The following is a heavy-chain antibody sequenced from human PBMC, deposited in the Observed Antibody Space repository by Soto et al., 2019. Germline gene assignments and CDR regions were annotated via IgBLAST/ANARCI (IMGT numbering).Heavy chain of an antibody. V-gene: IGHV3-72*01. CDR2: IRNKANRYTT. J-gene: IGHJ4*02. CDR1: GFTFSVHY. D-gene: IGHD3-10*02. Sequence: EVQLVESGGGLVQPGGSLRLSCAVSGFTFSVHYMDWVRQAPGKGLEWVGRIRNKANRYTTEYAASVKGRFTISGDESKNSLYLQMNSLKTEDTAVYFCARVVPGPQGYTLDYCGQGTLVTVSS. CDR3: ARVVPGPQGYTLDY.